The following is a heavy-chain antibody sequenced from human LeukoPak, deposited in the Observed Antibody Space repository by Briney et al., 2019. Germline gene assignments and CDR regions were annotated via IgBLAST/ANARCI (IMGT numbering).Heavy chain of an antibody. CDR1: GGTFSSYA. J-gene: IGHJ4*02. CDR2: DNPIFGTA. D-gene: IGHD1-26*01. V-gene: IGHV1-69*13. Sequence: SVKVSCKASGGTFSSYAISWVRQAPGQGLEWMGGDNPIFGTANYAQKFQGRVTITADESTSTAYMELSSLRSEDTAVYYCASQVGATQYFDYWGQGTLVTVSS. CDR3: ASQVGATQYFDY.